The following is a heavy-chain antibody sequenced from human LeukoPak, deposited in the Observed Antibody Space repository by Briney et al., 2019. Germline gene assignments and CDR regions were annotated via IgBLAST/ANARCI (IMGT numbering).Heavy chain of an antibody. CDR2: INPNSGGA. D-gene: IGHD2-15*01. CDR1: GYTFTGYY. J-gene: IGHJ6*02. V-gene: IGHV1-2*02. Sequence: ASVKVSCKASGYTFTGYYMHWVRQAPGQGLEWMGWINPNSGGANYAQEFQGRVTMTRDTSISTAYMELSRLRSDDTAVYYCARVPRCGSGGSCPFQTYYYYGMDVWGQGTTVTVSS. CDR3: ARVPRCGSGGSCPFQTYYYYGMDV.